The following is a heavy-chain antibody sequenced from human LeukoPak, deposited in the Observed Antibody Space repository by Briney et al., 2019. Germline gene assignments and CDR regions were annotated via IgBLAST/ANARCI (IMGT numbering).Heavy chain of an antibody. V-gene: IGHV5-51*01. J-gene: IGHJ4*02. D-gene: IGHD5-18*01. CDR3: ARGKIGYSYGSYY. CDR2: IYPGDSDT. Sequence: GESLQISCKGSGYSFTTYWIGWVRQMPGKGLEWMGIIYPGDSDTRYSPSFQGQVTISADKSISTAYLQWSSLKASDTAIYYCARGKIGYSYGSYYWGQGTLVTVSS. CDR1: GYSFTTYW.